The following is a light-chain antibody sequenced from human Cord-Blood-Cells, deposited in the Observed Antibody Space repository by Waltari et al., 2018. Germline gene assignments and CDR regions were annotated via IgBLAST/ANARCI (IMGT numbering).Light chain of an antibody. CDR1: QSVSSN. CDR2: DAS. Sequence: EIVLTQSPATLSLSPGERATLSCRASQSVSSNLARYQQKPGQAPRLLIYDASNRAAGIPARFSSSGSATDFSLTISSLEPEDFAVDYCQQHSNRPPTFGGGTKVEIK. V-gene: IGKV3-11*01. CDR3: QQHSNRPPT. J-gene: IGKJ4*01.